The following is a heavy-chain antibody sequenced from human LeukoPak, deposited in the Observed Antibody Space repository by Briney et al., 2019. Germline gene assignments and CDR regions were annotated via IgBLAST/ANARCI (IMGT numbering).Heavy chain of an antibody. D-gene: IGHD3-10*01. J-gene: IGHJ4*02. CDR3: ARDPMVRGGLFDY. V-gene: IGHV3-7*01. Sequence: PGGSLRPSCAASGFTFSSYWMSWVRQAPGKGLEWVANIKQDGSEKYYVDSVKGRFTISRDNAKNSLYLQMNSLRAEDTAVYYCARDPMVRGGLFDYWGQGTLVTVSS. CDR1: GFTFSSYW. CDR2: IKQDGSEK.